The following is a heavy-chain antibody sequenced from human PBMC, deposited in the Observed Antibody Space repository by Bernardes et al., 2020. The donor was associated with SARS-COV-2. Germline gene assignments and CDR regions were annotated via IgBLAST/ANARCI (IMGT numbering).Heavy chain of an antibody. CDR1: DYTLTHYW. CDR3: ARRRYGDFGVDV. CDR2: IYPGDSDT. D-gene: IGHD4-17*01. V-gene: IGHV5-51*01. J-gene: IGHJ6*02. Sequence: GACLKSSGHGADYTLTHYWIGWVRPIPGKGLEWMGIIYPGDSDTKYSPSFQGRVTISADKSVNTAYLQWSSLKASDTAIYYCARRRYGDFGVDVWGQGTTVTVSS.